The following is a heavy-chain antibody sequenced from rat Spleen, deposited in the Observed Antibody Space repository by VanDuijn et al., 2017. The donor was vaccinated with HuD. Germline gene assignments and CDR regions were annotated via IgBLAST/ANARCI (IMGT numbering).Heavy chain of an antibody. V-gene: IGHV5-58*01. CDR2: INIDGGGT. CDR3: ARHWNDDYFDY. J-gene: IGHJ2*01. Sequence: EVQLVETGGGLVQPGRSLKLSCVASGFTFSRYWMYWIRQAPGKGLEWISSINIDGGGTYYSDSVKGRFTISRDNAENTVYLQMNSLRSEDTATYYCARHWNDDYFDYWGQGVMVTVSS. CDR1: GFTFSRYW.